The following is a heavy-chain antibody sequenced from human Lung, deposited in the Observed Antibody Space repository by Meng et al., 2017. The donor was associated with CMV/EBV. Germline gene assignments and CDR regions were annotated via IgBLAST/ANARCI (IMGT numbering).Heavy chain of an antibody. CDR1: GGTFSSYA. Sequence: SVKVSCKASGGTFSSYAISWVRQAPGQGLEWMGGIIPIFGTANYAQKFQGRVTITTDESTSTAYMELSSLRSEDTAVHYCARDRERGYSYGIIDYWGQGXLVTVSS. CDR2: IIPIFGTA. V-gene: IGHV1-69*05. CDR3: ARDRERGYSYGIIDY. D-gene: IGHD5-18*01. J-gene: IGHJ4*02.